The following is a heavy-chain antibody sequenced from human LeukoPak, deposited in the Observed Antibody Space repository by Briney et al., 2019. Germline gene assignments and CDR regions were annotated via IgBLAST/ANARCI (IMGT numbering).Heavy chain of an antibody. V-gene: IGHV3-48*03. CDR2: ISSSAGTT. CDR3: ARQQLQLWFD. J-gene: IGHJ4*02. D-gene: IGHD5-18*01. Sequence: GGSLRLSCAASGFTFSSFEMNWVRRTPGKGLEWVSYISSSAGTTYYADSVKGRFTISRDNAKNSLYLQMNSLRADDTAVYYCARQQLQLWFDWGQGTLVTVSS. CDR1: GFTFSSFE.